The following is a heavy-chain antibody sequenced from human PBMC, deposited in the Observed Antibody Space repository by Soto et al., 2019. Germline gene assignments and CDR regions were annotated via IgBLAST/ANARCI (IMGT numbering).Heavy chain of an antibody. CDR1: GFTFSGYG. J-gene: IGHJ6*02. CDR2: ISYDGSNK. D-gene: IGHD3-22*01. Sequence: SLRLSCAASGFTFSGYGMHWVRQAPGKGLEWVAVISYDGSNKYYADSVKGRFTISRDNSKNTLYLQMNSLRAEDTAVYYCGKSDYHDSSGYFSYYYYHGMDVWGHGTTVTVSS. CDR3: GKSDYHDSSGYFSYYYYHGMDV. V-gene: IGHV3-30*18.